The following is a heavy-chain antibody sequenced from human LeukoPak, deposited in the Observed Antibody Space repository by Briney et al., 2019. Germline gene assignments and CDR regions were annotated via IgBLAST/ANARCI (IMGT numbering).Heavy chain of an antibody. D-gene: IGHD1-26*01. CDR3: ARAVSYSPFHYYYYYMDV. V-gene: IGHV4-4*07. CDR2: IYTSGNT. CDR1: GGSISSYY. Sequence: PSETLSLTCTVSGGSISSYYWSWIRQPAGKGLEWTGRIYTSGNTNYKPSLKSRVTMSVDTSKNQFSLKLSSVTAADTAVYYCARAVSYSPFHYYYYYMDVWGKGTTVTVSS. J-gene: IGHJ6*03.